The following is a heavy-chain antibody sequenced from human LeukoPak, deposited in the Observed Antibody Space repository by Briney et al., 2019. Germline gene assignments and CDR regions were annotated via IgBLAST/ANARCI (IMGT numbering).Heavy chain of an antibody. CDR1: GYSISSGSY. CDR3: ARGSRYYDLLTGYYNSPYYFDY. D-gene: IGHD3-9*01. CDR2: IYHSGST. Sequence: PSETLSLTCTVSGYSISSGSYWGWIRQPPGKRLEWIGSIYHSGSTYYNPSLKSRVTISVDTSENQFSLKLSSVTAADTAVYYCARGSRYYDLLTGYYNSPYYFDYWGQGTLVTVSS. J-gene: IGHJ4*02. V-gene: IGHV4-38-2*02.